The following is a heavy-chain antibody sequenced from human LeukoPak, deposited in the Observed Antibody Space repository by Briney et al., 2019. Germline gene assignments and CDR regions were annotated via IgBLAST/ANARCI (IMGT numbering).Heavy chain of an antibody. J-gene: IGHJ3*02. CDR1: GFTFSSYS. Sequence: PGGSLRLSCAASGFTFSSYSMNWVRQAPGKGLEWVSSISSSSSYIYYADSVKGRFTISRDNAKNSLYLQMNSLRAEDAAVYYGASGGGGDAFDIWGQGTMVTVSS. CDR3: ASGGGGDAFDI. CDR2: ISSSSSYI. V-gene: IGHV3-21*01. D-gene: IGHD3-16*01.